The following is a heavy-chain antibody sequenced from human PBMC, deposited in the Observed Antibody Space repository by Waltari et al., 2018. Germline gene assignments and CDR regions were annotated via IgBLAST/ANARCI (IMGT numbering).Heavy chain of an antibody. Sequence: QLQLQESGPGLVKPSETLSLTCTVSGGSISSSSYYWGWIRQPPGKGLEWIGSIYYSGITSYNPSLNSRVTISVDTSTNQFSLMLGSVTAAAPAVYYCFGMVAGPLFDPWGQGTLVTVSS. CDR2: IYYSGIT. CDR1: GGSISSSSYY. CDR3: FGMVAGPLFDP. D-gene: IGHD6-19*01. J-gene: IGHJ5*02. V-gene: IGHV4-39*01.